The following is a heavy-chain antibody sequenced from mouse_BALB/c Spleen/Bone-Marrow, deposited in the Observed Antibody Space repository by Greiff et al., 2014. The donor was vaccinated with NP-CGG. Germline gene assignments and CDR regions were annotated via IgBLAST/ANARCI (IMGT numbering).Heavy chain of an antibody. V-gene: IGHV4-1*02. J-gene: IGHJ3*01. Sequence: EVQLQQSGGGLVQPGGSLKLSCAASGFDFSRYWMSWVRQAPGKGLEWIGEINPDSSTINYTPSLKYKFIISRDNAKNTLYLQMSKVRSEDTALYYCARLSYYGRFAYWGQGTLVTVSA. CDR3: ARLSYYGRFAY. CDR1: GFDFSRYW. D-gene: IGHD1-1*01. CDR2: INPDSSTI.